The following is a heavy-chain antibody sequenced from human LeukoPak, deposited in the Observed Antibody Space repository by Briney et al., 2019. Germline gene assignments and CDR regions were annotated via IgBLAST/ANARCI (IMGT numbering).Heavy chain of an antibody. Sequence: SETLSLTCTVSGGSISSCYWSWIRQPAGKGLEWIGRIYTSGSTNYNPSLRSRVTMSVDTSKNQFSLKLSSVTAADTAVYYCARDGNYYDSSGYNHDAFDIRGQGTMVTVSS. J-gene: IGHJ3*02. CDR3: ARDGNYYDSSGYNHDAFDI. V-gene: IGHV4-4*07. D-gene: IGHD3-22*01. CDR2: IYTSGST. CDR1: GGSISSCY.